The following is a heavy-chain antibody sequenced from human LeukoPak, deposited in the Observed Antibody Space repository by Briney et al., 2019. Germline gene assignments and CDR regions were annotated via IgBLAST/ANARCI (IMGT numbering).Heavy chain of an antibody. D-gene: IGHD4-17*01. J-gene: IGHJ5*02. CDR2: MNPNSGNT. V-gene: IGHV1-8*01. Sequence: ASVKVSCKASGYTFTDYYMHWVRQATGQGLEWMGWMNPNSGNTGYAQKFQGRVTITRNTSISTAYMELSSLRSEDTAVYYCARLGDYGDLNWFDPWGQGTLVTVSS. CDR1: GYTFTDYY. CDR3: ARLGDYGDLNWFDP.